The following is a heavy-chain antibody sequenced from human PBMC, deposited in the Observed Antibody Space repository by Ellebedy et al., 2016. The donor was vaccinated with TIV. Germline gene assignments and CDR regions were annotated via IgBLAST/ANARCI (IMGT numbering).Heavy chain of an antibody. CDR1: GFPFNHYG. Sequence: GGSLRLSXAASGFPFNHYGMSWVRQSPGKGLEWVSGLSGTGNSIYYADSVKGRFTISRDNSKNTLYLQMNSLRVEDTAIYYCAKEITSRDVLHPMDVWGRGTTVTVS. CDR2: LSGTGNSI. D-gene: IGHD2-15*01. CDR3: AKEITSRDVLHPMDV. V-gene: IGHV3-23*01. J-gene: IGHJ6*02.